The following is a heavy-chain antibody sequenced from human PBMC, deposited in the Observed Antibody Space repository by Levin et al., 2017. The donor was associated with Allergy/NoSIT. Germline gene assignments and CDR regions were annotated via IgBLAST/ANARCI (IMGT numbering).Heavy chain of an antibody. J-gene: IGHJ4*02. Sequence: SETLSLTCSVSGSSIITYYWTWIRQPPGRGLDWIGYIYDNGNTNSNPSLTSRVTISLATSNKQFPLRLRSVTAADTAIYYCARQSLHGYSGLDYWGQGILVTVSS. CDR2: IYDNGNT. CDR1: GSSIITYY. CDR3: ARQSLHGYSGLDY. D-gene: IGHD5-18*01. V-gene: IGHV4-59*08.